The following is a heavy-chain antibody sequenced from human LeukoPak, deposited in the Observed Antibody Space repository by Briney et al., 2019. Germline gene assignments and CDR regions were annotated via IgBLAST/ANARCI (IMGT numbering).Heavy chain of an antibody. V-gene: IGHV1-69*04. CDR1: GGTFSSYA. J-gene: IGHJ4*02. CDR2: IIPILGIA. CDR3: ASSYYDSSGYYYSVDY. D-gene: IGHD3-22*01. Sequence: ASVNVSCKASGGTFSSYAISWVRQAPGQGLEWMGRIIPILGIANYAQKFQGRVTITADKSTSTAYMELSSLRSEDTAVYYCASSYYDSSGYYYSVDYWGQGTLVTVSS.